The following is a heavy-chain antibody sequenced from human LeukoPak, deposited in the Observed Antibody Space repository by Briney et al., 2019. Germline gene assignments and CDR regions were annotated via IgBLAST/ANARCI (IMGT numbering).Heavy chain of an antibody. V-gene: IGHV4-59*01. Sequence: PSETLSLTCTVSGGSISSYYWSWIRQPPGKGLEWIGYIYYSGSTNYNPSLKSRVTISVDTSKNQFSLKLSSVTAADTAVYYCARVYDFWSGYFALDPWGQGTLVTVSS. D-gene: IGHD3-3*01. CDR1: GGSISSYY. J-gene: IGHJ5*02. CDR3: ARVYDFWSGYFALDP. CDR2: IYYSGST.